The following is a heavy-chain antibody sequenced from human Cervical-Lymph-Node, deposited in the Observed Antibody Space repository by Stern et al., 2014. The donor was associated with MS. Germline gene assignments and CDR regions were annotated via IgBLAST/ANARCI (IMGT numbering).Heavy chain of an antibody. D-gene: IGHD1-26*01. V-gene: IGHV3-30*04. CDR1: GFVFRRYA. CDR3: AKGGSGSYLD. Sequence: VQLVESGGGVVQPGRSLRLSCAASGFVFRRYALHWVRQAPGKGLAWVALISYYGRDKYYTDSVKGRFTVSRDNSNNTVDLEMNSLRLEDTAVYYCAKGGSGSYLDWGQGSLVTVSS. CDR2: ISYYGRDK. J-gene: IGHJ4*02.